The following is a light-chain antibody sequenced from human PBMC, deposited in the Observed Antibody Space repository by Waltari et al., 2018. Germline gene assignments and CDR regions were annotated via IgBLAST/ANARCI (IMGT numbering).Light chain of an antibody. CDR1: QSSSRW. J-gene: IGKJ2*01. CDR3: QQYNSYSYT. V-gene: IGKV1-5*03. Sequence: DIRLTQSPSTLSASVGDTVTITCRASQSSSRWLAWYQQKPGKAPKPLIYKTSTLQSGVPSRFSGGGSGTEFTLTISSLQPDDFATYYCQQYNSYSYTFGQGTKLEI. CDR2: KTS.